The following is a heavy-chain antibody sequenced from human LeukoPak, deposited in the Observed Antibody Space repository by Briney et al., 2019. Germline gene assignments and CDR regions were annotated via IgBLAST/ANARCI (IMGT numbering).Heavy chain of an antibody. J-gene: IGHJ5*02. CDR2: ISAYNGNT. D-gene: IGHD2-2*01. Sequence: ASVKVSCKASGYTFTSYGISWVRQAPGQGLEWMGWISAYNGNTNYAQKLQGRVTMTTDTSTSTAYMELRSLRSDDTAVYYCARDPLGYCSSTSCSYNWFDPWGQGTLVTVPS. V-gene: IGHV1-18*01. CDR1: GYTFTSYG. CDR3: ARDPLGYCSSTSCSYNWFDP.